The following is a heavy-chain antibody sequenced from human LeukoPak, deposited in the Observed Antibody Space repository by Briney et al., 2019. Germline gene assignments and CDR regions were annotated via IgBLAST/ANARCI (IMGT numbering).Heavy chain of an antibody. J-gene: IGHJ3*02. Sequence: PGGSLRLSCEASGFTFVNYGFHWVRQAPVKALKWVAFISYNGNQKYGDSVKGRFTISRDNSKSTLYLQMNGLRPEDTAVYYCARDPLDISRWTNAFDIWGQGTLVTVSS. V-gene: IGHV3-30-3*01. D-gene: IGHD2-2*03. CDR1: GFTFVNYG. CDR2: ISYNGNQ. CDR3: ARDPLDISRWTNAFDI.